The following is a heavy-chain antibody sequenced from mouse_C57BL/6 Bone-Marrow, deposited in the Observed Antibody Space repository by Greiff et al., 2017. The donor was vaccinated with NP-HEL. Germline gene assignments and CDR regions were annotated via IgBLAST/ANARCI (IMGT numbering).Heavy chain of an antibody. D-gene: IGHD1-1*01. V-gene: IGHV1-55*01. CDR2: IYPGSGST. CDR3: ARGGTTVVGGTY. J-gene: IGHJ3*01. CDR1: GYTFTSYW. Sequence: QVQLQQSGAELVKPGASVKMSCKASGYTFTSYWITWVKQRPGQGLEWIGDIYPGSGSTNYNEKFKSKATLTVDTSSSTAYMQLSSLTSEDSAVYYCARGGTTVVGGTYWGQGTLVTVSA.